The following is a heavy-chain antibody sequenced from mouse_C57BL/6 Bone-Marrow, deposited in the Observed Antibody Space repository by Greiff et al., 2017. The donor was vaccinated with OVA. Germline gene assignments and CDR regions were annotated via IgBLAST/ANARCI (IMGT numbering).Heavy chain of an antibody. CDR2: INYDGSST. D-gene: IGHD1-1*01. CDR1: GFPFRDSF. CDR3: ARDRSSSYWYFDV. J-gene: IGHJ1*03. V-gene: IGHV5-16*01. Sequence: DVPLVESEAGFVLPVSSMPLSCTASGFPFRDSFMPLVPPLPDPGLDWVANINYDGSSTYYLDSLKSRFIISRDNAKNILYLKMSSLKSKDTATYYCARDRSSSYWYFDVWGTGTTVTVSS.